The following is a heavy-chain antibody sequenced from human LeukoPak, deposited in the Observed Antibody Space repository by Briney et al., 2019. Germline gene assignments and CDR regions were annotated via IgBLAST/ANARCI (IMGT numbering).Heavy chain of an antibody. J-gene: IGHJ4*02. CDR1: GGTFISYA. Sequence: SVKVSCKASGGTFISYAISWVRQAPGQGLEWMGGIIPIFGTANYAQKFQGRVTITADESTSTAYMELSSLRSEDTAVYYCARGGGTMVTVFDYWGQGTLVTVSS. CDR3: ARGGGTMVTVFDY. D-gene: IGHD2-21*02. CDR2: IIPIFGTA. V-gene: IGHV1-69*13.